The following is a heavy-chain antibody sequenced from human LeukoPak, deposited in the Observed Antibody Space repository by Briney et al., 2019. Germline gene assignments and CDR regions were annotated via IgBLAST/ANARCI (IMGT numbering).Heavy chain of an antibody. CDR3: ARDPATNYYDSSGYYSGHDY. J-gene: IGHJ4*02. V-gene: IGHV1-2*02. D-gene: IGHD3-22*01. CDR1: GYTFTCYY. CDR2: INPNSGGT. Sequence: ASVKVSCKASGYTFTCYYMHWVRQAPGQGLEWMGWINPNSGGTNYAQKFQGRVTMTRDTSISAAYMELSRLRSDDTAVYYCARDPATNYYDSSGYYSGHDYWGQGTLVTVSS.